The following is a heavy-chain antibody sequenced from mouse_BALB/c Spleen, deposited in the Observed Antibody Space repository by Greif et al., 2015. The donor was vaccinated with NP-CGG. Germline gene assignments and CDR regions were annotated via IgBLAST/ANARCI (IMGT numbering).Heavy chain of an antibody. CDR2: IWRGGST. Sequence: VHLVESGPSLVQPSQSLSITCTVSGFSLTSYGVHWVRQSPGKGLEWLGVIWRGGSTDYNAAFMSRLSITKDNSKSQVFFKMNSLQADDTAIYYCAKNWDYDYYAMDYWGQGTSVTVSS. V-gene: IGHV2-5-1*01. D-gene: IGHD2-4*01. CDR3: AKNWDYDYYAMDY. J-gene: IGHJ4*01. CDR1: GFSLTSYG.